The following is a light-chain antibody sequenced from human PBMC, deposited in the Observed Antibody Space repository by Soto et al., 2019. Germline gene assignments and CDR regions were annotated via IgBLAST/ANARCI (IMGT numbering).Light chain of an antibody. CDR1: SSNIGSHS. V-gene: IGLV1-44*01. CDR3: AAWDDSLNGVL. CDR2: SNS. J-gene: IGLJ2*01. Sequence: QPVLTQPPSASGAPGLRVTISCSGSSSNIGSHSVSWYQHLPGTAPKLLISSNSQRPSGVPDRFSGSKSGTSAALAISGLQSEDEGDYYCAAWDDSLNGVLFGGGTKLTVL.